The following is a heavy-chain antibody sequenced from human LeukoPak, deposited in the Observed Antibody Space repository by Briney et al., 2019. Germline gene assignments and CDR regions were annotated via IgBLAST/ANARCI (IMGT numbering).Heavy chain of an antibody. CDR1: GYTFTSYY. CDR2: INPNSGGT. CDR3: ARGGIVGATAAFDI. J-gene: IGHJ3*02. D-gene: IGHD1-26*01. V-gene: IGHV1-2*04. Sequence: ASVKVSCKASGYTFTSYYMHWVRQAPGQGLEWMGWINPNSGGTNYAQKFQGWVTMTRDTSISTAYMELSRLSSDDTAVYYCARGGIVGATAAFDIWGQGTMVTVSS.